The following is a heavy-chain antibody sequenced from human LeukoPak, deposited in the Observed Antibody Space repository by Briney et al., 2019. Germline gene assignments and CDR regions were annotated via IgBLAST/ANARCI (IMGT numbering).Heavy chain of an antibody. J-gene: IGHJ4*02. CDR2: ISGSGGST. Sequence: PGGSLRLSCAASGFTFSSYAMSWVRQAPGKGLEWVSAISGSGGSTYYADSVKGRFTISRDNSKNTLYLQMNSLTAEDTAVYYCAKRLYCSSTTCYGFDYWGQGTLVTVSS. V-gene: IGHV3-23*01. CDR1: GFTFSSYA. CDR3: AKRLYCSSTTCYGFDY. D-gene: IGHD2-2*01.